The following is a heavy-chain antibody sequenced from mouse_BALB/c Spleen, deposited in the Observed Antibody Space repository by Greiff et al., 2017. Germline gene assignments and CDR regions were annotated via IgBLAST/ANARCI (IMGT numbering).Heavy chain of an antibody. CDR3: ARDYTLAY. CDR2: ISYSGST. CDR1: GYSITSDYA. Sequence: DVKLVASGPGLVKPSQSLSLTCTVTGYSITSDYAWNWIRQFPGNKLEWMGYISYSGSTSYNPSLKSRISITRDTSKNQFFLQLNSVTTEDTATYYCARDYTLAYWGQGTLVTVSA. D-gene: IGHD2-13*01. J-gene: IGHJ3*01. V-gene: IGHV3-2*02.